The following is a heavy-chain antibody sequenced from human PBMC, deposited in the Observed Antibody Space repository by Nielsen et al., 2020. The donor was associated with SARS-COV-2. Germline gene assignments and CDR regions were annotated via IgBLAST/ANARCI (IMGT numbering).Heavy chain of an antibody. J-gene: IGHJ2*01. CDR2: IHHSGSA. CDR3: TRGRRDSNPYWFFDL. Sequence: SETLSLTCSVSGDSLNYNSYYWGWVRQPPGKGLEWIGNIHHSGSAYYFGNTYYNPSLKSRVTISVDTSKNQFSLSLTSVTAADTAIYFCTRGRRDSNPYWFFDLWGRWALVTVSS. V-gene: IGHV4-39*07. CDR1: GDSLNYNSYY. D-gene: IGHD4-11*01.